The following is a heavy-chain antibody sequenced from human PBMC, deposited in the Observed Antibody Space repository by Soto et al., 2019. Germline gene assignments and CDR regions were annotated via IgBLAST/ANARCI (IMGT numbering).Heavy chain of an antibody. CDR2: IKQDGSEK. CDR1: GFTFSSYW. CDR3: ARDLTLVRGYYYYGMDV. V-gene: IGHV3-7*05. J-gene: IGHJ6*02. D-gene: IGHD6-13*01. Sequence: GGSLRLSCAASGFTFSSYWMSWVRQAPGKGLEWVANIKQDGSEKYYVDSVKGRFTISRDNAKNSLYLQMNSLRAEDTAVYYCARDLTLVRGYYYYGMDVWGHGTTVTVSS.